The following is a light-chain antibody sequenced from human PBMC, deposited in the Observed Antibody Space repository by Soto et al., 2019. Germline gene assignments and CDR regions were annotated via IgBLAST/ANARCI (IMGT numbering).Light chain of an antibody. CDR1: SSDVGGYNY. CDR3: SSYTSSSTYVI. J-gene: IGLJ2*01. CDR2: DVS. Sequence: HSALTQSASVSESPGQSITISCTGTSSDVGGYNYVSWYQQHPGKAPKLMIYDVSNRPSGVSNRFSGSKSGNTASLTISGLQAEDEADYYCSSYTSSSTYVIFGGGTKLTVL. V-gene: IGLV2-14*01.